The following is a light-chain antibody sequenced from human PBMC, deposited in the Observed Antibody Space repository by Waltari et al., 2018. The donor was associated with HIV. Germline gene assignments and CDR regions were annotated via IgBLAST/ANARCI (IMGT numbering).Light chain of an antibody. J-gene: IGKJ2*01. CDR2: DAA. V-gene: IGKV3-15*01. Sequence: EIVMTQSPATLSVSPGQRVTLSCRASQSVSAKVAWYQQRPGQAPRLLMYDAATRPSGVPARFSGSGSGTEFTLTISSLQSEDFATYFCQQYNKGPRGNTFGQGTKLEIK. CDR1: QSVSAK. CDR3: QQYNKGPRGNT.